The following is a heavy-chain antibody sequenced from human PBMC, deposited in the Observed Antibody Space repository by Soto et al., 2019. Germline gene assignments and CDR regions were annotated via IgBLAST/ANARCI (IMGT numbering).Heavy chain of an antibody. CDR2: ISYDGSNK. D-gene: IGHD6-6*01. CDR3: AKVQGSSSVSYYYGMDV. J-gene: IGHJ6*02. CDR1: GFTFSSYG. Sequence: QVQLVESGGGVVQPGRSLRLSCAASGFTFSSYGMHWVRQAPGKGLEWVAVISYDGSNKYYADSVKGRFTISRDNSKNTLYLQMNSLRAEDTAVYYCAKVQGSSSVSYYYGMDVWGQGTTVTVSS. V-gene: IGHV3-30*18.